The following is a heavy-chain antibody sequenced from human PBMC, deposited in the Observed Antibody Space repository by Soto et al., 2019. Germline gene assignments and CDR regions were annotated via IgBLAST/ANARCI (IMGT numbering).Heavy chain of an antibody. J-gene: IGHJ4*02. V-gene: IGHV1-3*01. Sequence: ASVKVSCKASGYTFTSYAMHCVRQAPGQRLEWMGWINAGNGNTKYSQKFQGRVTITADKSTSTAYMELSSLRSGDTAVYYCARYWYYGSGSYLDYWGQGTLVTVSS. D-gene: IGHD3-10*01. CDR1: GYTFTSYA. CDR3: ARYWYYGSGSYLDY. CDR2: INAGNGNT.